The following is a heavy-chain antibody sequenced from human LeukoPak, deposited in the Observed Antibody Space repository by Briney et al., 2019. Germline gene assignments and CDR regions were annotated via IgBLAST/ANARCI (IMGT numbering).Heavy chain of an antibody. J-gene: IGHJ4*02. V-gene: IGHV3-53*01. D-gene: IGHD3-10*01. Sequence: GGSLRLSCAASGFTVGTNYVPWVRQAPGKGLEWVSFISGGGLTYFADSVKGRFTISRDYSKNTVYLQLNSLRADDTAMYFCARGFGGDLLGYYFDSWGQGTLVTVSS. CDR1: GFTVGTNY. CDR3: ARGFGGDLLGYYFDS. CDR2: ISGGGLT.